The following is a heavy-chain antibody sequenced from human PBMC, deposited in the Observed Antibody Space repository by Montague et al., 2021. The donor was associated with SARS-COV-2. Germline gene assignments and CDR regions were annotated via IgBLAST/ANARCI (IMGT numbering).Heavy chain of an antibody. V-gene: IGHV3-48*03. CDR1: GFTFSSYE. CDR3: APREWELGAFDI. J-gene: IGHJ3*02. Sequence: SLRLSLSASGFTFSSYEMNWVRQAPGKGLEWVSYISSSGSTIYYAASVKGRFTISRDNAKNSLYLQMNSLRAEDTAVYYCAPREWELGAFDIWGQGTMVTVSS. D-gene: IGHD1-26*01. CDR2: ISSSGSTI.